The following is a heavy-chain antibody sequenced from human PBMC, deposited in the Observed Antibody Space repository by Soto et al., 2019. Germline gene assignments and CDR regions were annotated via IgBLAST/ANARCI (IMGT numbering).Heavy chain of an antibody. J-gene: IGHJ4*02. V-gene: IGHV4-59*08. D-gene: IGHD6-13*01. CDR3: ARHVRETYDSPAAGPFDY. Sequence: SETLSLTCTVSGGSISSYYWSWIRQPPGKGLEWIGYIYYSGSTNYNPSLKSRVTISVDTSKNQFSLKLSSVTAADTAVYYCARHVRETYDSPAAGPFDYWGQGTLVTVSS. CDR2: IYYSGST. CDR1: GGSISSYY.